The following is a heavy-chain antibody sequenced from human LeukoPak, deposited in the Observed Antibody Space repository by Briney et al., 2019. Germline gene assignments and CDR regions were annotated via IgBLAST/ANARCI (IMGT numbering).Heavy chain of an antibody. D-gene: IGHD6-13*01. V-gene: IGHV3-23*01. CDR2: ISGSGGST. CDR1: GFTFSSYA. J-gene: IGHJ4*02. Sequence: PGGSLRLSCAASGFTFSSYAMSWVRQAPGKGLERVSAISGSGGSTYYADSVKGRFTISRDNSKNTLYLQMNSLRAEDTAVYYCAKVDAAGTYYFDYWGQGTLVTVSS. CDR3: AKVDAAGTYYFDY.